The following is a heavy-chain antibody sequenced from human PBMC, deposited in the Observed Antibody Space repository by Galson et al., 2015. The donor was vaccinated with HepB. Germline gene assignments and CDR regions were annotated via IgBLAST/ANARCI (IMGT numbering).Heavy chain of an antibody. CDR3: ARDQGYCSGTSCPNWFGS. CDR2: ISTSGSYI. Sequence: SLRLSCAASGFIFSSYAMHWVRQAPGKGLEWVSSISTSGSYISYADSVKGRFTISRDNAKNSLSLQMDSLRAEDTAVYYCARDQGYCSGTSCPNWFGSWGQGTLVTVSS. V-gene: IGHV3-21*01. D-gene: IGHD2-2*01. J-gene: IGHJ5*01. CDR1: GFIFSSYA.